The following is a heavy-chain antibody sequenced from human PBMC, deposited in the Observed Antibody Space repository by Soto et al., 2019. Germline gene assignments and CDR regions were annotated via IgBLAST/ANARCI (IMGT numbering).Heavy chain of an antibody. J-gene: IGHJ5*01. CDR1: GFTSSSYA. CDR3: TNESVMVTTGSFDS. CDR2: ITGSGGRT. D-gene: IGHD2-21*02. Sequence: EVQLLESGGALVHPGGSLRLSCVASGFTSSSYAMSWVRQAPGTGLEWVAGITGSGGRTYYADSVKGRFTISRDNSKNTLHLKINRLRAEDTDIYYCTNESVMVTTGSFDSWGQGTLVTVS. V-gene: IGHV3-23*01.